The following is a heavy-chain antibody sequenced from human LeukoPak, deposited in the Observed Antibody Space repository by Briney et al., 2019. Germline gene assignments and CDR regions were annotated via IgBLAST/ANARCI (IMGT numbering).Heavy chain of an antibody. Sequence: SETLSLTCAVYGGSFSGYYWSWIRQPPGKGLEWIGEINHSGSTNYNPSLKSRVTISVDTSKNQFSLKLSSVTAADTAVYYCASSGSKRGCSYGAGYYYYYMDVWGKGTTVTISS. CDR1: GGSFSGYY. CDR3: ASSGSKRGCSYGAGYYYYYMDV. D-gene: IGHD5-18*01. V-gene: IGHV4-34*01. CDR2: INHSGST. J-gene: IGHJ6*03.